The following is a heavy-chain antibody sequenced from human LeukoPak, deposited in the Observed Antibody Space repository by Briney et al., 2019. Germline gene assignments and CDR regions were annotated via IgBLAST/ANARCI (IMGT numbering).Heavy chain of an antibody. CDR2: INHSGAA. Sequence: SETLSPTCAAYGGSFSSYYWSWIRQSPGKGLEWIGEINHSGAADYNPSLKSRVTISIDTSKNQFSLKLSSVTDADTAVYYCARGGAYSYGRVHWYFDLWGPGTLVTVSS. D-gene: IGHD5-18*01. V-gene: IGHV4-34*01. CDR1: GGSFSSYY. J-gene: IGHJ2*01. CDR3: ARGGAYSYGRVHWYFDL.